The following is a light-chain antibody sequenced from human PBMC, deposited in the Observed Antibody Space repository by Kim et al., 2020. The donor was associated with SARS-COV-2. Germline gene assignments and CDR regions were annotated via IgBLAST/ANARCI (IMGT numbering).Light chain of an antibody. Sequence: IQMTQSPSTLAASVGGRVTISCRASQNIGTYLAWYQHKPGKAPTHLVYQPSSLQGGVPSRFSGSGSETEFILTNNSLQPDDFATYYCQHYNSYPYTFGQGTKLEI. CDR2: QPS. CDR1: QNIGTY. V-gene: IGKV1-5*03. CDR3: QHYNSYPYT. J-gene: IGKJ2*01.